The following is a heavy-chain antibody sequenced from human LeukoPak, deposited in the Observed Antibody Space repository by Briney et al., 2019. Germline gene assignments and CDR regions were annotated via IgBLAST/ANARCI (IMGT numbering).Heavy chain of an antibody. CDR1: GFTVSSNY. V-gene: IGHV3-66*01. Sequence: GGSLRLSCAASGFTVSSNYMSWVRQAPGKGLEWVSLIHSGGRTYYADSVQGRFTISRDISKNTLYLQVNSLRVEDTAVYYCAREEGPLDYWGQGALVTVSS. J-gene: IGHJ4*02. CDR2: IHSGGRT. CDR3: AREEGPLDY.